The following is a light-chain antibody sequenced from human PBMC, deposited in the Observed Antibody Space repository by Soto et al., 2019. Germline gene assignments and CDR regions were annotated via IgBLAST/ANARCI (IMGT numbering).Light chain of an antibody. Sequence: QSALTQPASVSGSPGQSITISCTGASSDMWGNNYVSWYQHYPGKAPKLMICDVSNRPSGVSDRFSGSKSGNTASLTISGLQAEDEADHYCSAFTGTTYVFGTGSKVTVL. CDR2: DVS. CDR3: SAFTGTTYV. J-gene: IGLJ1*01. V-gene: IGLV2-14*03. CDR1: SSDMWGNNY.